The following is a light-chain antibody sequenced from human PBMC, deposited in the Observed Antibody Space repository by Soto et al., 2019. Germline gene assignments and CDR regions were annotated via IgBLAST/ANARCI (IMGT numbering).Light chain of an antibody. V-gene: IGKV1-8*01. CDR1: QGISRY. Sequence: AIRMSQSPSSVSASTGDRDTITCGASQGISRYLAWYQQKPGKAPKLLIYAASTLQSGVPSRFSGSGSGTDFTLTISCLQSEDFATYYCQQYYSYPLTFGGGTKVEIK. CDR2: AAS. CDR3: QQYYSYPLT. J-gene: IGKJ4*01.